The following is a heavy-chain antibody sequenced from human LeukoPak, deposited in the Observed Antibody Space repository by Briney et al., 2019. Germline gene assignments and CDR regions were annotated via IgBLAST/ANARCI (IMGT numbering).Heavy chain of an antibody. CDR1: GFTFSSYG. J-gene: IGHJ4*02. CDR2: ISYDGSNK. V-gene: IGHV3-30*18. Sequence: GGSLRLSCAASGFTFSSYGMRWVRQAPGKGLEWVAVISYDGSNKYYPDSVKGRFTISRDNSKNTLYLQMNSLRAEDTAVYYCAKDSGSYDFWSGQFDYWGQGTLVTVSS. D-gene: IGHD3-3*01. CDR3: AKDSGSYDFWSGQFDY.